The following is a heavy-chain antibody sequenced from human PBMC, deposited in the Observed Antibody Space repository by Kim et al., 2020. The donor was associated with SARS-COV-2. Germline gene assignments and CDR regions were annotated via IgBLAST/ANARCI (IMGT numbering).Heavy chain of an antibody. J-gene: IGHJ2*01. CDR2: IIPILGIA. CDR3: ARDLGIAAAGIWYFDL. V-gene: IGHV1-69*04. D-gene: IGHD6-13*01. Sequence: SVKVSCKASGGTFSSYAISWVRQAPGQGLEWMGRIIPILGIANYAQKFQGRVTITADKSTSTAYMELSSLRSEDTTVYYCARDLGIAAAGIWYFDLWGR. CDR1: GGTFSSYA.